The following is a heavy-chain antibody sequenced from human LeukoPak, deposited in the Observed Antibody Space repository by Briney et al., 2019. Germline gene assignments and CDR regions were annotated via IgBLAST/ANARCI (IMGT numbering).Heavy chain of an antibody. CDR3: ARFMTTADAFDI. CDR2: IYPSGST. CDR1: GGSISSYY. V-gene: IGHV4-4*07. J-gene: IGHJ3*02. D-gene: IGHD4-17*01. Sequence: PSGTLSLTCAVSGGSISSYYWSWIRQPAGKGLERIGRIYPSGSTNYNPSLKSRVTMSVDTSKNQFSLKLSSVTAADTAVYYCARFMTTADAFDICGQGTMVTVSS.